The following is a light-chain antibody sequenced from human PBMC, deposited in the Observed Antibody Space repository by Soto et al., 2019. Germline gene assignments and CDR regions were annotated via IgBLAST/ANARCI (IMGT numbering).Light chain of an antibody. V-gene: IGLV1-51*01. Sequence: QSVLTQPPSVSPAPGQKVTISCSGSSSNIGNNYVSWYQQLPGTAPKLLIYDNNKRPSGIPDRFSGSKSGTSATLGITGLQTGDEADYYCGTWDSSLSAGYVFETGTKVTVL. CDR3: GTWDSSLSAGYV. J-gene: IGLJ1*01. CDR1: SSNIGNNY. CDR2: DNN.